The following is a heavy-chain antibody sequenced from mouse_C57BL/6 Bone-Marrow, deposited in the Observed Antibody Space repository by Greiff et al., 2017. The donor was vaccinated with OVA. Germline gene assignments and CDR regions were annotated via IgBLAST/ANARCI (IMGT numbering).Heavy chain of an antibody. V-gene: IGHV2-4*01. CDR2: IWSGGST. CDR3: AGGYYGSLYYAMDY. J-gene: IGHJ4*01. Sequence: QVHVKQSGPGLVQPSQSLSITCTVSGFSLTSYGVHWVRQPPGKGLEWLGVIWSGGSTDYNAAFISRLSISKDNSKSQVFFKMNSLQADDTAIYYCAGGYYGSLYYAMDYWGQGTSVTVSS. CDR1: GFSLTSYG. D-gene: IGHD1-1*01.